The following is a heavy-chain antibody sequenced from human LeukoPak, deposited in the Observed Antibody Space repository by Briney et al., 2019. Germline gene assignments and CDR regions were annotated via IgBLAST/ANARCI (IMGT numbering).Heavy chain of an antibody. J-gene: IGHJ2*01. Sequence: PSATPYLHCPGSGVPFSSFYWGWVRPPPGKGLDWIGYIYYSGSTNYNPSLKSRVTISVDTSKNQFSLKLSSVTAADTAVYYCARLGRTSYWYFDLWGRGTLVTVSS. CDR2: IYYSGST. V-gene: IGHV4-59*08. CDR3: ARLGRTSYWYFDL. D-gene: IGHD2-2*01. CDR1: GVPFSSFY.